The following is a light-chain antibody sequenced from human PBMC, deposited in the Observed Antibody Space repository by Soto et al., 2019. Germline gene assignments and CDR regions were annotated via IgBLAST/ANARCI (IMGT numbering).Light chain of an antibody. CDR3: VLYMGSGISV. CDR1: SASVSTSYY. V-gene: IGLV8-61*01. Sequence: QTVVTQESSFSVSPGGTVTLTGGLSSASVSTSYYPSWYQQTPGQAPRTLIYNTNTRSSGVPDRFSGSILGDKAALTITGAQADDESDYYCVLYMGSGISVFGGGTKLTVL. CDR2: NTN. J-gene: IGLJ3*02.